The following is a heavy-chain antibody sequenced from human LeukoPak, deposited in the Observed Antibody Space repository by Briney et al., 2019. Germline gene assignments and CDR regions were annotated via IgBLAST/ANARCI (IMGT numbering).Heavy chain of an antibody. J-gene: IGHJ2*01. CDR3: AIRPDSSGYPRAWDFDL. CDR1: GGSISSYY. Sequence: SETLSLTCTVSGGSISSYYWSWIRQLPGKGLECIGYIYYSGSTNYNPSLKSRVTISVDTSKNQFSLKLSSVTAADTAVYYCAIRPDSSGYPRAWDFDLWGRGTLVTVSS. V-gene: IGHV4-59*01. CDR2: IYYSGST. D-gene: IGHD3-22*01.